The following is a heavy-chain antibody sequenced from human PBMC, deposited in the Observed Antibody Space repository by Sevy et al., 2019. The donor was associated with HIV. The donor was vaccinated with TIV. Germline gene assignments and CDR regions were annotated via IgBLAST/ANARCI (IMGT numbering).Heavy chain of an antibody. J-gene: IGHJ4*02. D-gene: IGHD3-3*01. CDR3: ARPTFDFWSGYGTLDY. Sequence: GESLKISCKGSGYSFTSYWIGWVRQMPGKGLEWMGIIYPGDSDTRYSPSFQGQVTISADKSISTAYLQWSSLKASDTAMYYCARPTFDFWSGYGTLDYWGQGTLVTVSS. V-gene: IGHV5-51*01. CDR1: GYSFTSYW. CDR2: IYPGDSDT.